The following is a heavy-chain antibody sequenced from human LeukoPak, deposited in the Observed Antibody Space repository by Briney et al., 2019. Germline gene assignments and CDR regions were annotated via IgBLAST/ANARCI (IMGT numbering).Heavy chain of an antibody. CDR1: GGSISSSSYY. D-gene: IGHD2-15*01. CDR2: IYYSGST. CDR3: ARLGYCSGGSCYYYYYMDV. V-gene: IGHV4-39*07. Sequence: SETLSLTCTVSGGSISSSSYYWGWIRQPPGKGLEWIGSIYYSGSTYYNPSLKSRVTISVDTSKNQFSLKLSSVTAADTAAYYCARLGYCSGGSCYYYYYMDVRGKGTTVTVSS. J-gene: IGHJ6*03.